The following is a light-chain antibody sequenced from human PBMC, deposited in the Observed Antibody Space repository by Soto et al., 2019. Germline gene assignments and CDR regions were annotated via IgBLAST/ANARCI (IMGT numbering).Light chain of an antibody. J-gene: IGKJ1*01. CDR1: QSISSW. V-gene: IGKV1-5*01. Sequence: DSQMTQAPSTLSASVGDRVTITCRASQSISSWLAWYQHQPGKDPKPLIYDPSSLDSLIPSSFSGSGSGTEFTLAISSLQPDHFASHYCQQYQTFGPGTKVDIQ. CDR3: QQYQT. CDR2: DPS.